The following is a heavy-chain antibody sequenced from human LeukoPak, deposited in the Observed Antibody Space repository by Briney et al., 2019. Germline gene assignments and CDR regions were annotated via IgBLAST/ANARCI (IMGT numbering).Heavy chain of an antibody. D-gene: IGHD6-19*01. J-gene: IGHJ4*02. CDR1: GFTFNTYG. CDR2: ISGSGGAT. Sequence: GGSLRLSCAASGFTFNTYGMSWVRQAPGKGLEWVSGISGSGGATYYADSVKGRFTISRDNSKNTLYLQMNSLRAEDTAVYYCAKRRHTGISVAGAIDYWGQGTLVTVSS. V-gene: IGHV3-23*01. CDR3: AKRRHTGISVAGAIDY.